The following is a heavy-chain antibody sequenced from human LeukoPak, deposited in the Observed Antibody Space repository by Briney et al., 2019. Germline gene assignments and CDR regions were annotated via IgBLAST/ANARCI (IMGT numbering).Heavy chain of an antibody. CDR3: AKPSGSGVDY. D-gene: IGHD1-26*01. J-gene: IGHJ4*02. Sequence: GGSLRLSCAASGFTFSSYGIHWVRQAPGKGLEWVAFIRSDGYHTYYADSVKGRFTITRDNFKNTVYLQMNSLRLEDMAVYYCAKPSGSGVDYWGRGTRVTVSS. V-gene: IGHV3-30*02. CDR1: GFTFSSYG. CDR2: IRSDGYHT.